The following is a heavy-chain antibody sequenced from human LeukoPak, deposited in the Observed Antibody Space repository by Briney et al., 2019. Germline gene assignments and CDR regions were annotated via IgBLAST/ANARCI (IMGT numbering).Heavy chain of an antibody. Sequence: SVKVSCKASGGTFSSYAISWVRQAPGQGLEWMGRIIPILGIANYAQKFQGRVTITADKSTSTAYMELSSLRSEDTAVYYCATRDPCSGGSCYGLGYWGQGTLVTVSS. V-gene: IGHV1-69*04. CDR2: IIPILGIA. J-gene: IGHJ4*02. D-gene: IGHD2-15*01. CDR3: ATRDPCSGGSCYGLGY. CDR1: GGTFSSYA.